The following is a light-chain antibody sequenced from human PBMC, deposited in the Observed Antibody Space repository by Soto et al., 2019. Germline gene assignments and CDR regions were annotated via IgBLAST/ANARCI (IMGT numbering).Light chain of an antibody. CDR2: EVS. V-gene: IGLV2-8*01. CDR3: SSYAGSNSYV. Sequence: QSVLTQPPSASGSPGKSVTISCTGTSSDVGGYNYVSWYQQYPGKAPKLMIYEVSKRPSGVPDRFSGSKSGNTASLTVSGLQAEDEADYYCSSYAGSNSYVFGTGTKVTVL. CDR1: SSDVGGYNY. J-gene: IGLJ1*01.